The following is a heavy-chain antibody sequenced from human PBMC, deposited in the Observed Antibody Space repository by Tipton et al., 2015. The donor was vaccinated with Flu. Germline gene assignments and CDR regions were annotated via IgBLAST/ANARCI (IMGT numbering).Heavy chain of an antibody. CDR3: AKVIPEAVAGLDY. V-gene: IGHV3-23*04. Sequence: QLVQSGGGMVQPGESLKLSCVASGIKFSSYGMSWVRQAPGKGLEWVSGVTGGGTTYYADSVKGRFTISRDISKNMLFLQMNSLRAEDTAVYYCAKVIPEAVAGLDYWGQGTLVTVSS. CDR2: VTGGGTT. J-gene: IGHJ4*02. D-gene: IGHD6-19*01. CDR1: GIKFSSYG.